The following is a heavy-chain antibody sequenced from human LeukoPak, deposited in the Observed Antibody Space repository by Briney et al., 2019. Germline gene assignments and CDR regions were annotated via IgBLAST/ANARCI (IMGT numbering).Heavy chain of an antibody. V-gene: IGHV3-23*01. CDR1: GFTFRTYA. CDR3: AKDRVPDGMWEIDS. Sequence: GGSLRLSCAGSGFTFRTYAMDWVRQVPGKGLEWVAGITGNGGMIRYADSVKGRFTISRDNSKNTLYLQMNSLGVEDTAVYYCAKDRVPDGMWEIDSWGQGAPVTVSS. J-gene: IGHJ4*02. CDR2: ITGNGGMI. D-gene: IGHD1-26*01.